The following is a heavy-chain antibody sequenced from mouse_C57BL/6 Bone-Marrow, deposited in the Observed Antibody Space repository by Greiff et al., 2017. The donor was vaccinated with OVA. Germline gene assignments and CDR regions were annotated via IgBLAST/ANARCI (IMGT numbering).Heavy chain of an antibody. CDR1: GFTFSSYA. CDR2: ISSGGDYI. Sequence: EVMLVESGEGLVKPGGSLKLSCAASGFTFSSYAMSWVRQTPEKRLEWVAYISSGGDYIYYADTVKGRFTISRDNARNTLYLQMSSLKSEDTAMYYCTRDPCIATVVSDWYFDVWGTGTTVTVSS. D-gene: IGHD1-1*01. V-gene: IGHV5-9-1*02. J-gene: IGHJ1*03. CDR3: TRDPCIATVVSDWYFDV.